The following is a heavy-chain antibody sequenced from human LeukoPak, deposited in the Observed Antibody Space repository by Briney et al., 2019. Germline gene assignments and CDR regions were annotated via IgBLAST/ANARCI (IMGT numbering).Heavy chain of an antibody. Sequence: ASVKVSCKASGYTFTSYYMHWVRQAPGQGLEWMGIINPSGGSTSYAQKFQGRVTMTRDMSTSTVYMELSSLRSEDTAVYYCARDYPYDSSSGRPSSWFDPWGQGTLVTVSS. D-gene: IGHD3-22*01. J-gene: IGHJ5*02. CDR1: GYTFTSYY. CDR3: ARDYPYDSSSGRPSSWFDP. V-gene: IGHV1-46*01. CDR2: INPSGGST.